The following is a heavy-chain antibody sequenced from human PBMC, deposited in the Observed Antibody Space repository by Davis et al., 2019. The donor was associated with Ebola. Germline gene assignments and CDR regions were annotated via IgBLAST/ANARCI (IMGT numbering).Heavy chain of an antibody. V-gene: IGHV3-21*01. Sequence: GESLKISCAVSTFTFSTYSMNWVRQAPGKGLEWVSSISAYGDHISYIDSLKGRFTISRDNAKNSLFLHMNTLRVEDTAVYYCAKFSRAGDSVWGQGTLVTVSS. D-gene: IGHD6-13*01. CDR2: ISAYGDHI. J-gene: IGHJ4*02. CDR3: AKFSRAGDSV. CDR1: TFTFSTYS.